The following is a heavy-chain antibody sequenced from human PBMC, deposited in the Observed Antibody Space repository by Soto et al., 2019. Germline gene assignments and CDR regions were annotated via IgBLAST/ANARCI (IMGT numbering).Heavy chain of an antibody. D-gene: IGHD3-10*02. J-gene: IGHJ6*02. CDR3: ARNVVSEMDV. CDR2: IHHSMGT. Sequence: QVQLQESGPGVVKPAGTLSLTCAVSGASIRSSYWWRWVRQPPGKGVEWMGEIHHSMGTNINPAPKMGVTISVGKNKNQLFLRLTCVIVADTAVYYCARNVVSEMDVWGQGTTVTVSS. CDR1: GASIRSSYW. V-gene: IGHV4-4*02.